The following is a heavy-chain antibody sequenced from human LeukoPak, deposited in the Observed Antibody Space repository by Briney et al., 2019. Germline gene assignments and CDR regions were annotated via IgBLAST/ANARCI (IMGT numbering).Heavy chain of an antibody. CDR2: IYHSGST. CDR1: GGPISSGGYS. J-gene: IGHJ4*02. D-gene: IGHD3-10*01. V-gene: IGHV4-30-2*01. Sequence: PSQTLSLTCAVSGGPISSGGYSWSWIRQPPGKGLEWIGYIYHSGSTYYNPSLKSRVTISVDRSKNQFSLKLSSVTAADTAVYYCARRGFSLPFDYWGQGTLVTVSS. CDR3: ARRGFSLPFDY.